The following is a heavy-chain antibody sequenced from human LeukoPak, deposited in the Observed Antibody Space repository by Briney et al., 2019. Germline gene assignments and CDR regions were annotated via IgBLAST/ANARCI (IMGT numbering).Heavy chain of an antibody. J-gene: IGHJ4*02. CDR2: IIPLLGTP. Sequence: GASVKVSCKASGGTSNTSPITWVRQAPGQGLEWMGGIIPLLGTPNYAPKFQGRVTITVDKSTSTAYMELSSLRSEDTAVYYCAREHLGYCSSTSCYGRGYFDYWGQGTLVTVSS. CDR3: AREHLGYCSSTSCYGRGYFDY. V-gene: IGHV1-69*06. CDR1: GGTSNTSP. D-gene: IGHD2-2*01.